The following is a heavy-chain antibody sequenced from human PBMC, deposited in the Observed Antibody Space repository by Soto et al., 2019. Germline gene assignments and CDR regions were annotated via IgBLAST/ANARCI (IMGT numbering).Heavy chain of an antibody. J-gene: IGHJ6*02. Sequence: ASVKVSCKASGFTFTSSAVQWVRQARGQRLEWIGWIVVGSGNTNYAQKFQERVTITRDMSTSTAYMELSSLRSEDTAVYYCAALGAYDYVWGSYRSGYYGMDVWGQGTTVTVSS. CDR2: IVVGSGNT. CDR1: GFTFTSSA. V-gene: IGHV1-58*01. CDR3: AALGAYDYVWGSYRSGYYGMDV. D-gene: IGHD3-16*02.